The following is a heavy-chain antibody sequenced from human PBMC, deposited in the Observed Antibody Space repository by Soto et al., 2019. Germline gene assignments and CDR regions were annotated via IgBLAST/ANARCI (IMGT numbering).Heavy chain of an antibody. Sequence: QVQLQESGPGLVKPSETLSLTCTVSGGSISSYYWSWIRQPPGKGLEWIGYIYYSGSTNYNPSLKSRVTLPVDTSKNQFSLKLSSVTAADTAVYYCAREVVEMATISGMDVWGQGTTVTVSS. D-gene: IGHD5-12*01. V-gene: IGHV4-59*01. CDR3: AREVVEMATISGMDV. J-gene: IGHJ6*02. CDR2: IYYSGST. CDR1: GGSISSYY.